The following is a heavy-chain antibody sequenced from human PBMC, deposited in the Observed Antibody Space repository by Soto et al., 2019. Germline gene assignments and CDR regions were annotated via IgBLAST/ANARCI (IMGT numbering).Heavy chain of an antibody. CDR1: GYTFTSYG. CDR3: ARGWYGDY. J-gene: IGHJ4*02. Sequence: QVHLVQSGAEVKKPGASVKVSCKGSGYTFTSYGITWVRQAPGKGLEWMGWISAHNGNTDYAQRLQGRVTVTRDTSTSTAYMELRSLRSDDTAVYYCARGWYGDYWGQGALVTVSS. D-gene: IGHD2-15*01. CDR2: ISAHNGNT. V-gene: IGHV1-18*01.